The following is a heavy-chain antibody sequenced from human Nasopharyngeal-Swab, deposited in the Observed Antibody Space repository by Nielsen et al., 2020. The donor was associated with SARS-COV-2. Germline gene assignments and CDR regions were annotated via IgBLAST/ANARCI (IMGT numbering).Heavy chain of an antibody. CDR1: GFTFCSYS. J-gene: IGHJ4*02. D-gene: IGHD3-22*01. Sequence: GGSLRLSCAASGFTFCSYSMNWVRQAPGKGLEWVSYISSSSSTIYYADSVKGRFTISRDNAKNSLYLQMNSLRDEDTAVYYCARAHYDSSGYYYFDYWGQGTLVTVSS. V-gene: IGHV3-48*02. CDR2: ISSSSSTI. CDR3: ARAHYDSSGYYYFDY.